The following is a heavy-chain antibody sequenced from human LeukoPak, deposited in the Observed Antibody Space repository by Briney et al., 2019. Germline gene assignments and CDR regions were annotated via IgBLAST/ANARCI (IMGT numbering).Heavy chain of an antibody. Sequence: GGSLRLSCEASGFIFSSYQMSWVRQAPGKGLAWVSAISGSGCSTHYADSVKGRFTISRDNYKHTLYLQMNRLRAEETAVYYCAKDPYSMVRGVLDYWGQGTLVTVSS. V-gene: IGHV3-23*01. D-gene: IGHD3-10*01. J-gene: IGHJ4*02. CDR1: GFIFSSYQ. CDR3: AKDPYSMVRGVLDY. CDR2: ISGSGCST.